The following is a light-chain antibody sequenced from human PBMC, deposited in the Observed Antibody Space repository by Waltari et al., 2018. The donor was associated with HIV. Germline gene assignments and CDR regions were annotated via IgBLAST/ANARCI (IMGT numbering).Light chain of an antibody. V-gene: IGKV1-5*03. Sequence: GDRVTITCRASRTLSTWLAWYQQRPGKAPDLLSYKASTLEGGVPSRFSGSGSGTDFTLPISNLQSNDSGTYSCQQYDRFPSTFGQGTKLEI. CDR2: KAS. CDR3: QQYDRFPST. CDR1: RTLSTW. J-gene: IGKJ2*01.